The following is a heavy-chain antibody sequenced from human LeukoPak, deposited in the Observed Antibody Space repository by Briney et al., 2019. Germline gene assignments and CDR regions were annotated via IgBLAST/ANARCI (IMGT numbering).Heavy chain of an antibody. CDR3: ARTANFAAGYYIDY. D-gene: IGHD6-13*01. V-gene: IGHV3-9*01. CDR2: ISWSSATI. J-gene: IGHJ4*02. Sequence: PGRSLRLSCAASGFTFDDYAMHWVRQAPETGLEWVSGISWSSATIGYADSVKGRFTISRDNAKNSLYLQMNSLRAEDTAVYYCARTANFAAGYYIDYWGQGTLVTVSS. CDR1: GFTFDDYA.